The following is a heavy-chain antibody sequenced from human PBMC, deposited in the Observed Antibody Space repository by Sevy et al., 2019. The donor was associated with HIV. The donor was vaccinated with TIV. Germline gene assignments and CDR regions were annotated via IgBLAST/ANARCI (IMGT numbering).Heavy chain of an antibody. CDR3: AIHGDSLLHYGGNDHFYYYFCMDV. J-gene: IGHJ6*03. D-gene: IGHD4-17*01. V-gene: IGHV1-18*01. CDR1: GYTFTNYA. CDR2: ISVYNGNT. Sequence: ASVKVSCKASGYTFTNYAISWVRQAPGQGLEWMGWISVYNGNTYYAQKLQGRVTMTTDTSTSTAYMELRSLRSDDTAVYYSAIHGDSLLHYGGNDHFYYYFCMDVWGKGTTVTVSS.